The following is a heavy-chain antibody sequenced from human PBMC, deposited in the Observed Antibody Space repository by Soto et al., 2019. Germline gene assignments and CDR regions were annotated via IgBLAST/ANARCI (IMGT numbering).Heavy chain of an antibody. Sequence: GASVKVSCKASGYTFGGHFLHWVRQAPGQGLEWMGWINPNSGVTYSAQKFRGRVTLTSDTSINTAYMDVSRLTSDDTAVYYCAREVFWNDYFNHAGFDSWGPGTLVTVSS. J-gene: IGHJ4*02. CDR2: INPNSGVT. V-gene: IGHV1-2*02. CDR1: GYTFGGHF. D-gene: IGHD3-3*01. CDR3: AREVFWNDYFNHAGFDS.